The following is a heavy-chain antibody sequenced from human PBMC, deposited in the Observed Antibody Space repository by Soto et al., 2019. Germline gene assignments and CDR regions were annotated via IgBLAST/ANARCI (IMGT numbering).Heavy chain of an antibody. J-gene: IGHJ6*02. CDR1: GFTFSSYA. V-gene: IGHV3-30-3*01. CDR2: ISYDGSNK. D-gene: IGHD6-13*01. CDR3: ARDPAAGRIEYYYYYGMDV. Sequence: GGSLRLSCAASGFTFSSYAMHWVRQAPGKGLEWVAVISYDGSNKYYADSVKGRFTISRDNSKNTLYLQMNSLRAEDTAVYYCARDPAAGRIEYYYYYGMDVWGQGTTVTVSS.